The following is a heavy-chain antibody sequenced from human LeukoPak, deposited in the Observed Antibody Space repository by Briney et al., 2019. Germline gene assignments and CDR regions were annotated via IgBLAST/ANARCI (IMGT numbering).Heavy chain of an antibody. D-gene: IGHD6-19*01. CDR2: MNPNSGNT. CDR3: ARVAVAGTSGASDY. V-gene: IGHV1-8*03. CDR1: GYTFTGYY. J-gene: IGHJ4*02. Sequence: ASVKVSCKASGYTFTGYYMHWVRQAPGQGLEWMGWMNPNSGNTGYAQKFQGRVTITRNTSISTAYMELSSLRSEDTAVYYCARVAVAGTSGASDYWGQGTLVTVSS.